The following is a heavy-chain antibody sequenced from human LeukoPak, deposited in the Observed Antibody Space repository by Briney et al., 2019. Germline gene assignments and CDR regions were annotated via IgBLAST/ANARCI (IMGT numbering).Heavy chain of an antibody. D-gene: IGHD3-3*01. CDR3: ARAMENYYYGMDV. J-gene: IGHJ6*02. CDR1: GGTFSSYA. CDR2: IIPIFGTA. V-gene: IGHV1-69*13. Sequence: ASVKVSCKASGGTFSSYAISWVRQAPGQGLEWMGGIIPIFGTANYAQKFQGRVTITADESTSTAYMELSSLRSEDTAVYYCARAMENYYYGMDVWGQGTRSPSP.